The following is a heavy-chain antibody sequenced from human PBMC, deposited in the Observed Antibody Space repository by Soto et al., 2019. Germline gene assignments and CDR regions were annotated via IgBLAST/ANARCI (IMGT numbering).Heavy chain of an antibody. Sequence: PGGSLRLSCAASGFTVSSNYMNWVRQAPGKGLEWVSVIYSGGSTYYADSVKGRFTISRHNSKNTLYLQMNSLRAEDTAVYYCARVAVAGHDAFDIWGQGTMVTVSS. CDR2: IYSGGST. J-gene: IGHJ3*02. D-gene: IGHD6-19*01. CDR1: GFTVSSNY. CDR3: ARVAVAGHDAFDI. V-gene: IGHV3-53*04.